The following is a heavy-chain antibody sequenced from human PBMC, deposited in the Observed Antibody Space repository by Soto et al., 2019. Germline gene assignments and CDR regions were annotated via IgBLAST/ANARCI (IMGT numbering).Heavy chain of an antibody. CDR2: INAGNGNT. Sequence: ASVKVSCKASGYTFTSYAMHWVRQAPGQRLEWMGWINAGNGNTKYSQKFQGRVTMTTDTSTSTAYMELRSLRSDDTAVYYCARVSNFVDIVVVPAAIGGYYYYMDVWGKGTTVTVSS. V-gene: IGHV1-3*01. CDR3: ARVSNFVDIVVVPAAIGGYYYYMDV. D-gene: IGHD2-2*02. CDR1: GYTFTSYA. J-gene: IGHJ6*03.